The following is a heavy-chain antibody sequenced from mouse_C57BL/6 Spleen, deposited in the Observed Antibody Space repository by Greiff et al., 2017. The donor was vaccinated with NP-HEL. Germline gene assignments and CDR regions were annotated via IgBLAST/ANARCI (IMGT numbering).Heavy chain of an antibody. CDR1: GFTFSSYA. Sequence: EVKLVESGEGLVKPGGSLKLSCAASGFTFSSYAMSWVRQTPEKRLEWVAYISSGGDYIYYADTVKGRFPISRDNARNTLYLQMSSLKSEDTAMYYCTRLPNYYGSSYFDYWGQGTTLTVSS. CDR2: ISSGGDYI. V-gene: IGHV5-9-1*02. CDR3: TRLPNYYGSSYFDY. J-gene: IGHJ2*01. D-gene: IGHD1-1*01.